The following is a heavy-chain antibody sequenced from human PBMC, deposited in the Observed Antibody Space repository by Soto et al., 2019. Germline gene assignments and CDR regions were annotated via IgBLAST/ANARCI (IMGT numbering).Heavy chain of an antibody. Sequence: GGSLRLSCAASGFTFSSYAMSWVRQAPWKGLEWVSAISGSGGSTYYADSVKGRFTISRDNSKNTLYLQMNSLRAEDTAVYYCAKDQATVTTSYYYYGMDVWGQGTTVTVSS. CDR2: ISGSGGST. D-gene: IGHD4-17*01. V-gene: IGHV3-23*01. J-gene: IGHJ6*02. CDR1: GFTFSSYA. CDR3: AKDQATVTTSYYYYGMDV.